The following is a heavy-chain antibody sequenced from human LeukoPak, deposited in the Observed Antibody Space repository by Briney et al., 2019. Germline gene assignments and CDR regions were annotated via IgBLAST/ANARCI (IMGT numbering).Heavy chain of an antibody. J-gene: IGHJ6*02. D-gene: IGHD2-2*02. V-gene: IGHV4-34*01. Sequence: SETLSLTCAVYGGSFSGYYWSWIRQPPGKGLEWIGEINHSGSTSYNPSLKSRVTISVDTSKNQFSLKLSSVTAADTAVYYCARCIPPGYYGMDVWGQGTTVTVSS. CDR2: INHSGST. CDR1: GGSFSGYY. CDR3: ARCIPPGYYGMDV.